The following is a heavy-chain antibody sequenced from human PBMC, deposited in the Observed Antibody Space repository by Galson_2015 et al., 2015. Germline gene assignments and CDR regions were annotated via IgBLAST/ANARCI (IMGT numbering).Heavy chain of an antibody. V-gene: IGHV1-69*06. Sequence: SVKVSCKASGGSFSISTISWVRQAPGQGLQWMGGIITFIGTPNYAKKFKGRVTITAEKSTSTAYMELSSLTSEDTAVYYCARASQDCSSSSCPYNYWGQGSLVTVSS. CDR3: ARASQDCSSSSCPYNY. CDR2: IITFIGTP. D-gene: IGHD2-2*01. CDR1: GGSFSIST. J-gene: IGHJ4*02.